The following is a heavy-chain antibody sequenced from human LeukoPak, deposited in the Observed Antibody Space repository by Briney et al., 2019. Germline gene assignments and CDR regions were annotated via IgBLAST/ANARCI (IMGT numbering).Heavy chain of an antibody. CDR2: ISSSSSYI. CDR3: ARAPDDILTGYYEYYFDY. Sequence: GGSLRLSCAASGFTFSSYSMNWVRQAPGKGLEWVSSISSSSSYIYYADSVKGRFTISRDNAKNSLYLQMNSLRAEDTAMYYCARAPDDILTGYYEYYFDYWGQGTLVTVSS. V-gene: IGHV3-21*01. D-gene: IGHD3-9*01. CDR1: GFTFSSYS. J-gene: IGHJ4*02.